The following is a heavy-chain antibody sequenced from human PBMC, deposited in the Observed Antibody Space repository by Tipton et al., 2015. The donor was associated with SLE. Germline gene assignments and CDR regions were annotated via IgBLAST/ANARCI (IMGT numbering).Heavy chain of an antibody. CDR2: INHSGST. CDR3: ARGVSVVVVAATWFDP. V-gene: IGHV4-34*01. Sequence: TLSLTCAVYGGSFSGYYWSWIRQPPGKGLEWIGEINHSGSTNYNPSLKSRVTISVDTSKNHLSLKLSSVTAADTAVYYCARGVSVVVVAATWFDPWGQGTLVTVSS. CDR1: GGSFSGYY. D-gene: IGHD2-15*01. J-gene: IGHJ5*02.